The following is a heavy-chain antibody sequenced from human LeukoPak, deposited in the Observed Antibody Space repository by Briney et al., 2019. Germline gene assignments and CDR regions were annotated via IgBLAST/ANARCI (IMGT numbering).Heavy chain of an antibody. J-gene: IGHJ6*03. CDR1: GFTFSSYS. Sequence: PGGSLRLSCAASGFTFSSYSMNWVRQAPGKGLEWVSSISSSSSYIYYADSVKGRFTISRDNAKNSLYLQMNSLRAEDTAVYYCAREVGYYDFWSGYYGYYYYMDVWGIGTTVTVSS. CDR2: ISSSSSYI. CDR3: AREVGYYDFWSGYYGYYYYMDV. V-gene: IGHV3-21*01. D-gene: IGHD3-3*01.